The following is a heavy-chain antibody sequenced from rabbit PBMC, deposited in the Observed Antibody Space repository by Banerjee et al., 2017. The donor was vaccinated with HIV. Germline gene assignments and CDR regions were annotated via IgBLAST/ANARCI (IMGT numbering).Heavy chain of an antibody. CDR2: IGGGSSDNI. D-gene: IGHD6-1*01. V-gene: IGHV1S45*01. CDR1: AFDFMRKA. J-gene: IGHJ5*01. CDR3: ARGENYYVDGDDGYVDATGWLDL. Sequence: QEQLEESGGDLVKPGGTLTLTCTASAFDFMRKAMCWVRQAPGKGLEWIACIGGGSSDNIYYASWAKGRFTISKTSSTTVTLQITSLTAADTATYFCARGENYYVDGDDGYVDATGWLDLWGPGTLVTVS.